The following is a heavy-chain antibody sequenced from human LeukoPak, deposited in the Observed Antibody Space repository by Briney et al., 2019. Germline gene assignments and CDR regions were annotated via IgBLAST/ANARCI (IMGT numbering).Heavy chain of an antibody. D-gene: IGHD3-3*01. CDR1: GYSISSGYY. Sequence: SETLSLTCTVSGYSISSGYYWGWIRQPPGKGLEWIGSIYHSGSTYYNPSLKSRVTISVDTSKNQFSLKLSSVTAADTAVYYCARGSVGSGYGFDYWGQGTLVTVSS. J-gene: IGHJ4*02. V-gene: IGHV4-38-2*02. CDR3: ARGSVGSGYGFDY. CDR2: IYHSGST.